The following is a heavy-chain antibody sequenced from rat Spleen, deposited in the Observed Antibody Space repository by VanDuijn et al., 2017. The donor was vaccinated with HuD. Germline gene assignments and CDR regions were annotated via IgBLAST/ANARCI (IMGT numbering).Heavy chain of an antibody. CDR3: TSRWDGFAY. D-gene: IGHD5-1*01. J-gene: IGHJ3*01. CDR2: ISPGGGDT. Sequence: EVQLVESGGGLVQPGRSMKLSCAASGFTYRNFYMAWVRQAPTRGLEWVASISPGGGDTYYRVSVKGRFTISRDNAISTLYLQMNSLRSEDTATYYCTSRWDGFAYWGQGTLVTVSS. CDR1: GFTYRNFY. V-gene: IGHV5-25*01.